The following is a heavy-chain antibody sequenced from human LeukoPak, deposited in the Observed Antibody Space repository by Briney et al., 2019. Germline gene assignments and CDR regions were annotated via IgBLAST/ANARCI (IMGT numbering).Heavy chain of an antibody. CDR1: GASISSSAR. CDR3: ARRGYSGYEAYFDY. CDR2: VYHGGST. Sequence: SETLSLTCAVSGASISSSARWSWVRQFPGKGLEWIGEVYHGGSTNYNPSLKSRVTISLDNSNNHFSLRLSSVTAADTARYYCARRGYSGYEAYFDYWGQGTQVTVSS. D-gene: IGHD5-12*01. V-gene: IGHV4-4*02. J-gene: IGHJ4*02.